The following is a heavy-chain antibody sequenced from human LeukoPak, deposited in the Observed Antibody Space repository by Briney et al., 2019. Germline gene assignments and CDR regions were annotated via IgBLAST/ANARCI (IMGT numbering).Heavy chain of an antibody. J-gene: IGHJ2*01. CDR3: RIVVVTADWYFDL. D-gene: IGHD3-22*01. CDR2: IIPIFGTA. CDR1: GGTFSSYA. V-gene: IGHV1-69*13. Sequence: GASVKVSGKASGGTFSSYAISWVRQAPGQGLEWMGGIIPIFGTANYAQKFQGRVTITADESTSTAYMELSSLRSEDTAVYYCRIVVVTADWYFDLWGRGTLVTVSS.